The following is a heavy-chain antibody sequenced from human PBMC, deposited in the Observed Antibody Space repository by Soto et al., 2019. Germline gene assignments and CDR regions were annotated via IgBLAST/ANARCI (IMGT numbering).Heavy chain of an antibody. J-gene: IGHJ4*02. V-gene: IGHV4-30-4*01. CDR2: IYYSGST. Sequence: LSLTCTVSGGSISSGDYYWSWIRQPPGKGLEWIGYIYYSGSTYYNPSLKSRVTISVDTSKNQFSLKLSSVTAADTAVYYCAIASMVRGVIPDYWGQGTLVTVSS. D-gene: IGHD3-10*01. CDR3: AIASMVRGVIPDY. CDR1: GGSISSGDYY.